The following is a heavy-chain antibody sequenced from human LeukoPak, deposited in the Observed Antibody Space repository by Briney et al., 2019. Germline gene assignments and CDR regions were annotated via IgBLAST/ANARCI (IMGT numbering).Heavy chain of an antibody. V-gene: IGHV3-9*01. J-gene: IGHJ4*02. CDR2: ISWNSGSI. Sequence: GGSLRLSCAASGFTFDDYAMHWVRQAPGKGLEWVSGISWNSGSIGYADSVKGRFTISRDNAKNSLYLQMTSLRAEDTALYYRAKNPSGGGDYFDYWGQGTLVTVSS. D-gene: IGHD1-14*01. CDR3: AKNPSGGGDYFDY. CDR1: GFTFDDYA.